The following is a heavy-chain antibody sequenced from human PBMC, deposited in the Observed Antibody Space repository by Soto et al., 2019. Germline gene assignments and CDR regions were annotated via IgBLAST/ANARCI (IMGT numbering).Heavy chain of an antibody. V-gene: IGHV1-8*01. J-gene: IGHJ4*02. CDR2: MNPNSGNT. CDR3: ARERSGSYYG. D-gene: IGHD1-26*01. Sequence: QVQLVQSGAEVKKPGASVKVSCKASGYTFTSYDINWVRQATGQGLEWMGWMNPNSGNTGYAQKFEXXVXRNXNTSINTAYMELSSLRSEDTAVYYCARERSGSYYGWGQGTLVTVSS. CDR1: GYTFTSYD.